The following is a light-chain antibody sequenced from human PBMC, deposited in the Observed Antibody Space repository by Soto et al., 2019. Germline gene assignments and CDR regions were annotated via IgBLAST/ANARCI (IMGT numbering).Light chain of an antibody. CDR1: QSISNW. V-gene: IGKV1-5*03. CDR2: EAS. J-gene: IGKJ1*01. CDR3: QQYNTYPT. Sequence: DIQMTQSPSTLSASVGDRVIITCRASQSISNWVAWYQQKPGKAPNLLMYEASTLKSGVPSRFRGSGSGTEFTLTISSLQPDDFATYYCQQYNTYPTFGQGTKVEIK.